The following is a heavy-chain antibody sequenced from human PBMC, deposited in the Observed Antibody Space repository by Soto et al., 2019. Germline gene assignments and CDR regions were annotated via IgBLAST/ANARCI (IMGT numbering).Heavy chain of an antibody. CDR3: ARVSLVRGVSSAMDV. CDR2: ISAYNGNT. Sequence: ASVKVSCKASGYTFTSYGISWVRQAPGQGLEWMGWISAYNGNTNYAQKLQGRVTMTTDTSTSTAYMELRSLRSDDTAVYHCARVSLVRGVSSAMDVCGQGTTVTVSS. J-gene: IGHJ6*02. CDR1: GYTFTSYG. D-gene: IGHD3-10*01. V-gene: IGHV1-18*04.